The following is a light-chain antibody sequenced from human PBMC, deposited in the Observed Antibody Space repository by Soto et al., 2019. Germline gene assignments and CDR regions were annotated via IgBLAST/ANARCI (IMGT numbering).Light chain of an antibody. CDR2: DAS. CDR1: QSVSSD. Sequence: EIVLTQSPATLSLSPGERATLSCRASQSVSSDLAWYQQKPGQAPRLLIYDASNRATGIPARFSGSGSGTDFTLTISGLEHDDFDVYYCQQPRNWPFTFAGGTKVDIK. V-gene: IGKV3-11*01. CDR3: QQPRNWPFT. J-gene: IGKJ4*01.